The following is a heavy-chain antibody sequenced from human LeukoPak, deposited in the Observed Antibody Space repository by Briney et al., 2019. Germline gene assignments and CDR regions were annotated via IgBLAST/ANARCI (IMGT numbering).Heavy chain of an antibody. V-gene: IGHV4-61*02. D-gene: IGHD4-17*01. Sequence: SQTLSLTRTVSGGSISSGSYYWSWIRQPAGKGLEWIGRIYTSGTTNYNPSLKSRVTISVDTSKNQFSLKLSSVTAADTAVYYCARVEVSTVTIDWGQGTLVTVSS. CDR2: IYTSGTT. CDR1: GGSISSGSYY. J-gene: IGHJ4*02. CDR3: ARVEVSTVTID.